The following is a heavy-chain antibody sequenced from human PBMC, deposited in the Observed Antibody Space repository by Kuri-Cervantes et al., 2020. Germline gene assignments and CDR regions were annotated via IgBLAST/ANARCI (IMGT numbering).Heavy chain of an antibody. V-gene: IGHV4-38-2*01. CDR3: ATRGRGEARYCSSTSCYEGWFDP. CDR2: INHSGST. J-gene: IGHJ5*02. CDR1: GYSISSGYY. D-gene: IGHD2-2*01. Sequence: ESLKISCAVSGYSISSGYYWGWIRQPPGKGLEWIGEINHSGSTNYNPSLKSRVTISVDTSKNQFSLKLSSVTAADTAVYYCATRGRGEARYCSSTSCYEGWFDPWGQGTLVTVSS.